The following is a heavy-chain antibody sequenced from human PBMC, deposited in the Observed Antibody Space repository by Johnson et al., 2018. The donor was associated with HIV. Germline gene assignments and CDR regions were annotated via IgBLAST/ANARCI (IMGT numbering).Heavy chain of an antibody. CDR1: GFTFSSYW. CDR2: INRDGSST. Sequence: VQLVESGGGLVQPGGSLRLSCAASGFTFSSYWMHWVRQAPGKGLVWVSRINRDGSSTNYADSVKGRFTISRDNSKNTLFLQMNSLRAEDTAVYYCAKDHDYGDAFDIWGQGTMVTVSS. CDR3: AKDHDYGDAFDI. J-gene: IGHJ3*02. D-gene: IGHD4-17*01. V-gene: IGHV3-74*01.